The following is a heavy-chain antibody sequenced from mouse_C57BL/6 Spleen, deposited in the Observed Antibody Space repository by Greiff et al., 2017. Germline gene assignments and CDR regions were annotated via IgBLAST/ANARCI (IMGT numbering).Heavy chain of an antibody. Sequence: EVQVVESGGGLVKPGGSLKLSCAASGFTFSSYTMSWVRQTPEKRLEWVATISGGGGNTYYPDSVKGRFTISRDSAKNTLYLQMSSLRSEDTALYYCARGTTVDYWGQGTTLTVSS. CDR1: GFTFSSYT. CDR3: ARGTTVDY. V-gene: IGHV5-9*01. CDR2: ISGGGGNT. D-gene: IGHD1-1*01. J-gene: IGHJ2*01.